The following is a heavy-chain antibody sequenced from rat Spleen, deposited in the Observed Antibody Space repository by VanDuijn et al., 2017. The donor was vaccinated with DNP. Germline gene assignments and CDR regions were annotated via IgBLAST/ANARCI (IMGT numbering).Heavy chain of an antibody. CDR3: AARYSSSWFAY. V-gene: IGHV5-31*01. CDR1: GFTFSNYW. D-gene: IGHD1-2*01. Sequence: EVQLVESGGDLVQPGRSLKLSCAASGFTFSNYWMTWIRQVPGRGLEWVASITSSGGSIYYPDSVKGRFTISRDDAKNTLYLQMNSLRSEDTATYYCAARYSSSWFAYWGQGTLVTVSS. J-gene: IGHJ3*01. CDR2: ITSSGGSI.